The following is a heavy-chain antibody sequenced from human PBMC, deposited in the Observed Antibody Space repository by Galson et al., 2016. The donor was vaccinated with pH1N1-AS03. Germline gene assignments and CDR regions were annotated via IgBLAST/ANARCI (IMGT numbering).Heavy chain of an antibody. CDR2: IIPVFGTT. CDR3: AKGNYQLLNYYYYMDV. V-gene: IGHV1-69*13. D-gene: IGHD2-2*01. Sequence: SVKVSCKASGGSFSTYAITWVRRAPGQGLEWMGGIIPVFGTTSFAQKFQDRVSITADESTSTAFMELSSLRSEDTAVYYCAKGNYQLLNYYYYMDVWGKGTTVTVSS. CDR1: GGSFSTYA. J-gene: IGHJ6*03.